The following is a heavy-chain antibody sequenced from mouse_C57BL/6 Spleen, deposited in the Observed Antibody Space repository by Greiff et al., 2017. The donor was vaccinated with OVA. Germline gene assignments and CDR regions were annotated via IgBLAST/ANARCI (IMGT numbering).Heavy chain of an antibody. CDR3: ARSLWDDYAMDY. Sequence: VQLQQSGPELVKPGASVKIPCKASGYTFTDYNMDWVKQSHGQSLEWIGDINPNNGGTIYNQKFKGKATLTVDKSSSTAYMELRSLTSEDTAVYYCARSLWDDYAMDYWGQGTSVTVSS. D-gene: IGHD4-1*01. CDR2: INPNNGGT. V-gene: IGHV1-18*01. CDR1: GYTFTDYN. J-gene: IGHJ4*01.